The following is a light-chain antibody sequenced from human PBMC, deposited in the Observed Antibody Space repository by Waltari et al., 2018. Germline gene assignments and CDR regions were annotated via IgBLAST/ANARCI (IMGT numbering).Light chain of an antibody. CDR2: EGS. J-gene: IGLJ2*01. Sequence: QSALTQPASVSGSPGQSITISCTGTSSAVGNYNLVSWYQPHPGKAPKLMIYEGSKRPSGVSNRFSGSKSGNTASLTVSGLQAGDEADYYCCSYAGSSTSVVFGGGTKLTVL. CDR3: CSYAGSSTSVV. CDR1: SSAVGNYNL. V-gene: IGLV2-23*01.